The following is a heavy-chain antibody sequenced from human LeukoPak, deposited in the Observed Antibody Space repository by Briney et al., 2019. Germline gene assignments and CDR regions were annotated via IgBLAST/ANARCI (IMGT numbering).Heavy chain of an antibody. CDR3: AKDHGTYYYDSSGYRFDY. J-gene: IGHJ4*02. Sequence: GGSLRLSCAASGFTFSSYAMSWVRQAPGKGLEWVPAISGSGGSTYYADSVKGRFTISRDNSKNTLYLQMNSLRAEDTAVYYCAKDHGTYYYDSSGYRFDYWGQGTLVTVSS. V-gene: IGHV3-23*01. CDR2: ISGSGGST. CDR1: GFTFSSYA. D-gene: IGHD3-22*01.